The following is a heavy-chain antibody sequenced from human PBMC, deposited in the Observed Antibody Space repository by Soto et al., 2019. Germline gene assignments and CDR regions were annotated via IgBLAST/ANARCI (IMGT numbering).Heavy chain of an antibody. Sequence: SETLSLTCTVSGGSISRYYWSWIRQPPGKGLEWIGYMYNTGSTVYNPPFKSRVTISVDTSKNQFSLKLNSVTAADTAVYYCARSVFPWGQGTLVTVSS. J-gene: IGHJ5*02. CDR3: ARSVFP. CDR1: GGSISRYY. CDR2: MYNTGST. V-gene: IGHV4-59*01.